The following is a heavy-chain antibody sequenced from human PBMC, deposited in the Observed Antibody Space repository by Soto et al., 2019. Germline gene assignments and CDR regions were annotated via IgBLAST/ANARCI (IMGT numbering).Heavy chain of an antibody. CDR3: ARGMTTVTTLDY. V-gene: IGHV4-30-2*01. J-gene: IGHJ4*02. D-gene: IGHD4-4*01. CDR1: GASISSYY. Sequence: LSLTCTVSGASISSYYCSWIRQPPGKGLEWIGYIYHSGSTYYNPSLKSRVTISVDRSKNQFSLKLSSVTAADTAVYYCARGMTTVTTLDYSGQGTLVAVSS. CDR2: IYHSGST.